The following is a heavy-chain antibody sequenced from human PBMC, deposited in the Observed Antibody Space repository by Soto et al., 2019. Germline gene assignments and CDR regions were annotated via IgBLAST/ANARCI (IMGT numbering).Heavy chain of an antibody. CDR1: GYTFTSYG. J-gene: IGHJ5*02. Sequence: ASVKVSCKASGYTFTSYGISWVRQAPGQGLEWMGWISAYNGNTNYAQKLQGRVTMTTDTSTSTAYMEMRSLRSDDTAVYYCARQPEGVVGYEWFDPWGQGTLVTVSS. V-gene: IGHV1-18*01. CDR3: ARQPEGVVGYEWFDP. D-gene: IGHD2-15*01. CDR2: ISAYNGNT.